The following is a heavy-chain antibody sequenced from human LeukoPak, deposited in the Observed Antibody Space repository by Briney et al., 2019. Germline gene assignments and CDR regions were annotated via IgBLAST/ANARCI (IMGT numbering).Heavy chain of an antibody. CDR3: TRSSPTGYFVFDY. D-gene: IGHD2-2*01. CDR1: GFTFSDHY. CDR2: IRNKVYSYTT. Sequence: GGSLRLSCAASGFTFSDHYIDWVRQAPGKGLEWVGRIRNKVYSYTTEYAASVTGRITTSRDDSKNSVHLQMNSLKTEDTAVYYCTRSSPTGYFVFDYWGQGTLVTVSS. J-gene: IGHJ4*02. V-gene: IGHV3-72*01.